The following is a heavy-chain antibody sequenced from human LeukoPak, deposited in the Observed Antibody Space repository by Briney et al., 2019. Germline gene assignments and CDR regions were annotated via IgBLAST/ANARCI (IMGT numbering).Heavy chain of an antibody. V-gene: IGHV3-30*14. CDR1: GFTFSSYA. CDR3: ARETGGGRRTSFDY. D-gene: IGHD2-2*01. Sequence: QPGRSLRLSCAASGFTFSSYAMHWVRQAPGKGLEWVAVISYDGSNKYYADSVKGRFTISRDNSKNTLYLQMGSLRAEDMAVYYCARETGGGRRTSFDYWGQGTLVTVSS. J-gene: IGHJ4*02. CDR2: ISYDGSNK.